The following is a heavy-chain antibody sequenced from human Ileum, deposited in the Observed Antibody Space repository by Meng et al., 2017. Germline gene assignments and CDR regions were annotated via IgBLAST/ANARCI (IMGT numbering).Heavy chain of an antibody. CDR1: GFTFSRSW. D-gene: IGHD2-2*01. V-gene: IGHV3-74*03. Sequence: EVRLVESGGGLVQPGESLRLSCAASGFTFSRSWMHWVRQVPGKGLLWVAHINDDGGTTTYADSVMGRFTISRDNARNTVDLQMSSLRAEDTAIYYCTADGGVPAASPYWGQGILVTVSS. CDR3: TADGGVPAASPY. J-gene: IGHJ4*02. CDR2: INDDGGTT.